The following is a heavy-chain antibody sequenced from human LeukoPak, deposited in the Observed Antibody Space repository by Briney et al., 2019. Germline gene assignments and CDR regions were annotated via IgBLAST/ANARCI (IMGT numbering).Heavy chain of an antibody. J-gene: IGHJ5*02. CDR3: ARGRVLYSSSRNWFDP. Sequence: PSETLSLTCAVYGGSFSGYYWSWIRQPPGKGLEWIGEINHSGSTNYNPSLKSRVTISVDTSKNQFSLKLSSVTAADTAVYYCARGRVLYSSSRNWFDPWGQGTLVTVSS. V-gene: IGHV4-34*01. CDR2: INHSGST. D-gene: IGHD6-13*01. CDR1: GGSFSGYY.